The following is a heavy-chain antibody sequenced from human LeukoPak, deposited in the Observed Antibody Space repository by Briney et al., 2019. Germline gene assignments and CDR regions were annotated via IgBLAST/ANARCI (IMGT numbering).Heavy chain of an antibody. V-gene: IGHV4-59*01. D-gene: IGHD5-24*01. J-gene: IGHJ4*02. CDR2: IYFTEST. Sequence: SETLSLTCTASGGSISNYYWNWIRQPPGKGLEWIGYIYFTESTNYNPSLKSRVTISLDTSKNQFSLKLSSVTAADTAIYYCARGRWLQFSDWGPGTLVTVSS. CDR1: GGSISNYY. CDR3: ARGRWLQFSD.